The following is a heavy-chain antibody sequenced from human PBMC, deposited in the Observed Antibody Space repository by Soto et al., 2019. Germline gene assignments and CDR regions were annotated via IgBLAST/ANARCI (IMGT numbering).Heavy chain of an antibody. D-gene: IGHD3-16*02. J-gene: IGHJ4*02. V-gene: IGHV4-59*08. Sequence: SETLSLTCTVSGGSINNHYWSWIRQPPGKGLEWLGYVYYNGITNYNPSLKSRVTMSVDTSKNQLSLKLSSVTAADTAVYYCARVFGGVIVEYYFAYWGQGTLVTVSS. CDR2: VYYNGIT. CDR1: GGSINNHY. CDR3: ARVFGGVIVEYYFAY.